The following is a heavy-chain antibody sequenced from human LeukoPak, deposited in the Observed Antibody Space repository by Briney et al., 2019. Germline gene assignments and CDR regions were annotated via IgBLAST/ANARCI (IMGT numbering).Heavy chain of an antibody. CDR2: IKQDGGQI. J-gene: IGHJ4*02. CDR1: KFTFNSYW. CDR3: ARLGARQMLEY. V-gene: IGHV3-7*01. D-gene: IGHD4-17*01. Sequence: GGSLRLSCAASKFTFNSYWMSWVRQAPGKGLEWVANIKQDGGQIYYLDSVKGRFTVSRDNAKNSLYLQMNSLRAEDTAVYYCARLGARQMLEYWGQGTLVTVSS.